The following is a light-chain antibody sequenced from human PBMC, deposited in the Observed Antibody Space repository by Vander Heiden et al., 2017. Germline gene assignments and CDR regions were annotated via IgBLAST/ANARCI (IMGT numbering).Light chain of an antibody. CDR3: ASWDDSLSGVL. CDR2: GTS. V-gene: IGLV1-47*01. J-gene: IGLJ3*02. Sequence: QSILPQPPSASGTTGQRVTIYCSGSSSNIGAGHVNWYQQLPGAAPKVLIYGTSQRPSGVADRFSGSKSGTSATLAISGLRSDDEADYYCASWDDSLSGVLFGGGTRLTVL. CDR1: SSNIGAGH.